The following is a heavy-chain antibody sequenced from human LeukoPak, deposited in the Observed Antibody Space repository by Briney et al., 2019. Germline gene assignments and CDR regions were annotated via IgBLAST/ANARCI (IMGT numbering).Heavy chain of an antibody. D-gene: IGHD3-16*01. CDR3: AREQIYYDYVWGSYFFDY. CDR1: GFTFSSYG. CDR2: IWYDGSDK. Sequence: GGSLRLSCAAPGFTFSSYGMHWVRQAPGKGLEWVAIIWYDGSDKYYADSVKGRFTISRDNSKNTLYLQMNSLRAEDTAVYYCAREQIYYDYVWGSYFFDYWGQGTLVTVSS. J-gene: IGHJ4*02. V-gene: IGHV3-33*01.